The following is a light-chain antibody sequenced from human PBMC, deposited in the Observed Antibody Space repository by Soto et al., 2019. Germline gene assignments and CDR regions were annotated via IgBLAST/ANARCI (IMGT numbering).Light chain of an antibody. CDR1: SSNIGSNY. V-gene: IGLV1-47*01. J-gene: IGLJ2*01. CDR3: AAWDDSLSGVV. Sequence: QSALTQPPSASGTPGQRVTISCSGSSSNIGSNYVYWYQQLPGTVPQLLIYRNSERPSGVPDRFSGSKSGTSASLAISGLRSEDEADYHCAAWDDSLSGVVFGGGTKLTVL. CDR2: RNS.